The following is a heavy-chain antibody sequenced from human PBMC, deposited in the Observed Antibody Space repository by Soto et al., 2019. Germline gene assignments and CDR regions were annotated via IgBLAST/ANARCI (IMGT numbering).Heavy chain of an antibody. CDR1: GYTFTSYG. V-gene: IGHV1-18*04. CDR3: ARGAYCSGGSCYYSAFDI. CDR2: ISAYNGNT. J-gene: IGHJ3*02. D-gene: IGHD2-15*01. Sequence: ASVKVSCKASGYTFTSYGISWVRQAPGQGLEWMGWISAYNGNTNYAQKLQGRVTMTTDTSASTAYMELRSLGSDDTAVYYCARGAYCSGGSCYYSAFDIWGQGTMVTVSS.